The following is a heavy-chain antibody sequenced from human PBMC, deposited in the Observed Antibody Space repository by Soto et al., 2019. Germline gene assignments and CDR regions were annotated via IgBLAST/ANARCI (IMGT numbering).Heavy chain of an antibody. J-gene: IGHJ4*02. CDR3: ARVGIVVVIPYDFDY. CDR2: INAGNGNA. V-gene: IGHV1-3*01. Sequence: ASVKVSCKASGYTFTSYAMHWVRQAPGQRLEWMGWINAGNGNAKYSQKFQGRVTITRDTSTSTAYMELRSLRSDDTAVYYCARVGIVVVIPYDFDYWGQGTLVTVSS. D-gene: IGHD3-22*01. CDR1: GYTFTSYA.